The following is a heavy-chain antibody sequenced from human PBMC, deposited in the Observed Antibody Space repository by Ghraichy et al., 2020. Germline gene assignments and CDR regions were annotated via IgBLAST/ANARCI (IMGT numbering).Heavy chain of an antibody. CDR2: IRYDGSNK. J-gene: IGHJ6*02. CDR1: GFTFSSYG. CDR3: AAPTLNWNLTPPAYYYYGMDV. Sequence: GESLNISCAASGFTFSSYGMHWVRQAPGKGLEWVAFIRYDGSNKYYADSVKGRFTISRDNSKNTLYLQMNSLRAEDTAVYYCAAPTLNWNLTPPAYYYYGMDVWGQXTTVTVSS. D-gene: IGHD1-1*01. V-gene: IGHV3-30*02.